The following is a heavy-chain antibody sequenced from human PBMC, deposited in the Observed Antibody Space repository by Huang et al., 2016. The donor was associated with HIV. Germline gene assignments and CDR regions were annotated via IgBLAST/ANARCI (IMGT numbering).Heavy chain of an antibody. CDR1: TFRFGAYW. V-gene: IGHV3-7*01. J-gene: IGHJ6*02. CDR2: RKQYESEK. D-gene: IGHD1-7*01. Sequence: VESGGRLVQPGGSIRLSCVGSTFRFGAYWMSWVRQSPGKGREWGANRKQYESEKYYVDSVKGRFNISRDNAKKVLFLEMNNVRVEDTATYYCATKTAAMDIWGQGTTVTVS. CDR3: ATKTAAMDI.